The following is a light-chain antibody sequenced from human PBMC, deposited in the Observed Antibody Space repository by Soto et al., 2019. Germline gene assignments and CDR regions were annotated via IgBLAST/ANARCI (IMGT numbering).Light chain of an antibody. Sequence: DIQIAQSTSTLSGSVGDRVTITCRASQTISSLLAWYQQKPVKAPKLLIYGASSRATGIPARFSGSGSGTDFSLIICSLAPEDFAVYYCQPRSNWASFGGGTKVDIK. CDR1: QTISSL. CDR3: QPRSNWAS. V-gene: IGKV1-5*01. J-gene: IGKJ4*01. CDR2: GAS.